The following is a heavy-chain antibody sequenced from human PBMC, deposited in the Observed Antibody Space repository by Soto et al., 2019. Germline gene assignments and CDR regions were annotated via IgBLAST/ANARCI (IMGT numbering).Heavy chain of an antibody. CDR3: ARVLTWSYNWFDP. D-gene: IGHD1-26*01. V-gene: IGHV3-74*01. Sequence: EVQLVESGGGLVQPGGSLRLSCAASGFSFSSYWMHWVRQVPGKGLVWVSRINSDGSTTTYADSVKGRFTISRDNAKNTLYLQMNSLRVEDTAVYYCARVLTWSYNWFDPWGQGTLVTVSS. CDR2: INSDGSTT. J-gene: IGHJ5*02. CDR1: GFSFSSYW.